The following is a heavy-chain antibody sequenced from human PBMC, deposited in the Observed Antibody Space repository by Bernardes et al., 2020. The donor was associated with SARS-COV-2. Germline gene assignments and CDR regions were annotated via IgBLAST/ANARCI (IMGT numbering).Heavy chain of an antibody. CDR3: ARDYPGPAD. Sequence: GGCLRLSCAASGFTVSSNYMSWVRQAPGKGLEWVSVIYSGGNTYSADSVKGRFTISRDNSKNTVYLQMNSLRAEDTAVYYCARDYPGPADWGQGTLVTVSS. J-gene: IGHJ4*02. CDR2: IYSGGNT. CDR1: GFTVSSNY. V-gene: IGHV3-66*01. D-gene: IGHD6-13*01.